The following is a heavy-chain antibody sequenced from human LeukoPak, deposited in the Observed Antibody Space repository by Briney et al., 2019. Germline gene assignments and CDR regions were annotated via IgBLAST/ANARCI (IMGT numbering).Heavy chain of an antibody. CDR2: IYPGDSDT. Sequence: GESLKISCKGSGYSLTSYWIGWVRQMPGKGLEWMGMIYPGDSDTRYSPSFQGQITISADKSISTAYLQWSSLKASDTAMYYCARQEAPTIGWFVPWGQGTLVTVSS. D-gene: IGHD1-26*01. CDR3: ARQEAPTIGWFVP. CDR1: GYSLTSYW. J-gene: IGHJ5*02. V-gene: IGHV5-51*01.